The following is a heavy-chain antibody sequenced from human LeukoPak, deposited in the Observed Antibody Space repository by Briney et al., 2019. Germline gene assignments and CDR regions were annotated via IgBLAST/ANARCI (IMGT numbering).Heavy chain of an antibody. V-gene: IGHV3-7*01. CDR3: ARVSAAAADY. Sequence: AGGSLRLSCAASRFTFISYWMSWVRQAPGKGLEWVANIKQDGSEKYYVDSVKGRFTISRDNAKNSLYLQMNSLRVEDTAVYYCARVSAAAADYWGQGTLVTVSS. D-gene: IGHD6-13*01. CDR2: IKQDGSEK. J-gene: IGHJ4*02. CDR1: RFTFISYW.